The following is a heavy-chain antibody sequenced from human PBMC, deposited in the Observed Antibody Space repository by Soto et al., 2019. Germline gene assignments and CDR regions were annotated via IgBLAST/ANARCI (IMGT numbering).Heavy chain of an antibody. CDR2: ISYDGSNK. V-gene: IGHV3-30*18. CDR3: AKDRQSGMDV. CDR1: GFTFSSYG. Sequence: QVQLVESGGGVVQPGRSLRLSCAASGFTFSSYGMHWVRQAPGKGLEWVAVISYDGSNKYYADSVKGRFTISRDNSKNTLYLQMNSLSAEDTAVYYCAKDRQSGMDVWGQGTTVTVSS. J-gene: IGHJ6*02.